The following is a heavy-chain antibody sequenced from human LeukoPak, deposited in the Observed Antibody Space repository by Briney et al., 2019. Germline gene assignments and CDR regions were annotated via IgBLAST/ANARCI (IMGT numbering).Heavy chain of an antibody. Sequence: ASVKVSCKASGYTFTGYYMHWVRQAPGQGLEWMGWINPNSGGTNYAQNFQGRVTMTRDTSISTAYMELSRLRSDDTAVYYCARSRPRGVYYGMDVWGQGTTVTVSS. J-gene: IGHJ6*02. V-gene: IGHV1-2*02. D-gene: IGHD5-24*01. CDR1: GYTFTGYY. CDR3: ARSRPRGVYYGMDV. CDR2: INPNSGGT.